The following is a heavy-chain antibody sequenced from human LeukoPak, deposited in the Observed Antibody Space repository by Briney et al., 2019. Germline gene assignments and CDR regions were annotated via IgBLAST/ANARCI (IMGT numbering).Heavy chain of an antibody. CDR1: GGSFSGYY. CDR3: ARQVLRYFDWLFPPFNWFDP. D-gene: IGHD3-9*01. V-gene: IGHV4-34*01. J-gene: IGHJ5*02. CDR2: INHSGST. Sequence: SETLSLTCAVYGGSFSGYYWSWIRQPPGKGLEWIGEINHSGSTNYNPSLKSRVTISVDTSKNQFSLKLSSVTVADTAVYYCARQVLRYFDWLFPPFNWFDPWGQGTLVTVSS.